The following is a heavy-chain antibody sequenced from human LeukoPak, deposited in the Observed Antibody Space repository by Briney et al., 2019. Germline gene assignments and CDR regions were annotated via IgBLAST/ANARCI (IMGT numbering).Heavy chain of an antibody. J-gene: IGHJ5*02. CDR2: INHSGST. CDR3: ARGVNKQWLVRGNWFDP. CDR1: GGSFSGYY. V-gene: IGHV4-34*01. D-gene: IGHD6-19*01. Sequence: PSGTLSLTCAVYGGSFSGYYWSWIRQPPGKGLEWIGEINHSGSTNYNPSLKSRVTISVDTSKNQFSLKLSSVTAADTAVYYCARGVNKQWLVRGNWFDPWGQGTLVTVSS.